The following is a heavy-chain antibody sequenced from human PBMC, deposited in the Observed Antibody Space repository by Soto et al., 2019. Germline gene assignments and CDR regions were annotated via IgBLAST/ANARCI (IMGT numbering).Heavy chain of an antibody. V-gene: IGHV3-7*03. J-gene: IGHJ1*01. CDR3: ADWADADDEDYFHH. Sequence: EVQLVESGGGLVQPGGSLRLSCAGSGFRFSSSWMSWIRQAPGKGLEWVAHINQGGSQKYYVDSAKGRFTISGDNAKTSLYLQMNNLRAEDTATYYCADWADADDEDYFHHWGRGTLVSVCS. CDR1: GFRFSSSW. D-gene: IGHD3-9*01. CDR2: INQGGSQK.